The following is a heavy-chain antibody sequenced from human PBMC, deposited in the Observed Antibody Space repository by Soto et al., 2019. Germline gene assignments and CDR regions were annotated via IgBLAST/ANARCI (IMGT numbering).Heavy chain of an antibody. D-gene: IGHD2-15*01. CDR2: IYYSGST. Sequence: QLQLQESGPGLVKPSETLSLTCTVSGGSISSSNYYWGWIRQPPGKGLEWIGSIYYSGSTYYNPSLKSRVTRSVDTSKNQFSLKLNSVTAEDTAVYYCARPPTGSLDAFEIWGQGTMVTVSS. CDR3: ARPPTGSLDAFEI. V-gene: IGHV4-39*01. J-gene: IGHJ3*02. CDR1: GGSISSSNYY.